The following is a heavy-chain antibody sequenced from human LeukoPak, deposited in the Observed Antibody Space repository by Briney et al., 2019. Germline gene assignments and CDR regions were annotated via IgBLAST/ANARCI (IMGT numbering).Heavy chain of an antibody. CDR2: ISSSGSTI. J-gene: IGHJ5*02. Sequence: GGSLRLSRAASGFTFSDYYMSWIRQAPGKGLEWVSYISSSGSTIYYADSVKGRFTISRDNAKNSLYLQMNSLRAEDTAVYYCAREMIVAPYNWFDPWGQGTLVTVSS. CDR3: AREMIVAPYNWFDP. CDR1: GFTFSDYY. V-gene: IGHV3-11*01. D-gene: IGHD3-22*01.